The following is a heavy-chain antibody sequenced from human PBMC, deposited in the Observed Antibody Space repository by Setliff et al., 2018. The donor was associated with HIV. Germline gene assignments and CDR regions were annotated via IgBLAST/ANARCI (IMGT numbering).Heavy chain of an antibody. CDR1: GGSINSDNYY. J-gene: IGHJ1*01. CDR2: IYYSGTT. D-gene: IGHD2-21*02. Sequence: SETLSLTCSVSGGSINSDNYYWGWIRQAPGKGLEWIGSIYYSGTTYYNPSLRGRVTISVDRFRNQFSPTLNSVTAADTATYYCASRGIVVVTMSMPDEFFVHWGHGTLVTVSS. V-gene: IGHV4-39*01. CDR3: ASRGIVVVTMSMPDEFFVH.